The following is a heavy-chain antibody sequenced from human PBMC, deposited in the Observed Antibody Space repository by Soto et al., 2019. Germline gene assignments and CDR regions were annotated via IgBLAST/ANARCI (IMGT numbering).Heavy chain of an antibody. D-gene: IGHD4-17*01. J-gene: IGHJ4*02. CDR3: AKDLGTYGDWASWDY. Sequence: GGSLRLSCAASGFTFSSYAMSWVRQAPGKGLEWVSAISGSGGSTYYADSVKGRFTISRDNSKNTLNLQMNSLRAEETAVYYCAKDLGTYGDWASWDYWGQGTLVTVSS. CDR1: GFTFSSYA. CDR2: ISGSGGST. V-gene: IGHV3-23*01.